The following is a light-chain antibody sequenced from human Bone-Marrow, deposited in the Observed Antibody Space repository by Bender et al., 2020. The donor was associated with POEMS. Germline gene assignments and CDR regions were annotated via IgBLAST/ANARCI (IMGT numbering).Light chain of an antibody. CDR3: AGWDDSLNGWV. J-gene: IGLJ3*02. CDR2: SSH. V-gene: IGLV1-44*01. Sequence: QSVLTQPPSASGTPGQRVTISCSGGSSNIGAHAVNWYQHLPGTAPKLRIYSSHRRPSEVPDRFSGSRSGTSASLAISGVQSEDEADYYCAGWDDSLNGWVFGGGTKLTVL. CDR1: SSNIGAHA.